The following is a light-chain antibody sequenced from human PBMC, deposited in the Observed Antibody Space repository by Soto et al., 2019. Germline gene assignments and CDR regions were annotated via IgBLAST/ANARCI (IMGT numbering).Light chain of an antibody. CDR3: MQALQQLNT. Sequence: PAEPASISCRSSQRLAHRKGCSYVDWYLQKPGQAPQLLIYVGSNRACGVPARFSGSGSGTDFTLNISRLQAEDVVVYYCMQALQQLNTFGQGTKLDIK. J-gene: IGKJ2*01. V-gene: IGKV2-28*01. CDR2: VGS. CDR1: QRLAHRKGCSY.